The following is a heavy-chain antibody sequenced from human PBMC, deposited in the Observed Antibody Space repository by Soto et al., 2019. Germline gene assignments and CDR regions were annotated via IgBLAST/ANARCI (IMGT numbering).Heavy chain of an antibody. J-gene: IGHJ5*02. D-gene: IGHD6-19*01. Sequence: LRLSGVASGFTFYDYAIHWVRETPVNVLEWVSGLTWNGEVLGYADSVKGRFTISRDNAKNSLYLQMNSMRAEDTAVYYCARARIAVAEGARLPFDPWGQGTLVTVSS. CDR1: GFTFYDYA. V-gene: IGHV3-9*01. CDR3: ARARIAVAEGARLPFDP. CDR2: LTWNGEVL.